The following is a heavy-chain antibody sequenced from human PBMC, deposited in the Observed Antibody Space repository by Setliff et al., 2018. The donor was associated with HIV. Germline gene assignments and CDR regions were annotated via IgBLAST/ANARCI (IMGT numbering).Heavy chain of an antibody. V-gene: IGHV3-21*01. J-gene: IGHJ4*02. Sequence: GGSLRLSCAASGFTFSTYPMNWVRQAPGKGLEWVSSISSSSSYIYYADSVKGRFTISRDNAKNSLYLQMNSLRAEDTAVYYCARSRAAGFDYWGQGTLVTVSS. CDR1: GFTFSTYP. CDR2: ISSSSSYI. D-gene: IGHD6-13*01. CDR3: ARSRAAGFDY.